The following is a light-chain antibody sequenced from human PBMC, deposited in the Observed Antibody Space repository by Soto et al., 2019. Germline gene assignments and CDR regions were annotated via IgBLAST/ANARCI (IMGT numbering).Light chain of an antibody. CDR1: SIDIGGYNY. CDR3: SSYTGSSSLGV. CDR2: EVS. V-gene: IGLV2-14*01. Sequence: QSALTQPASVSGSPGQSITISCTGTSIDIGGYNYVSWYQQHPGEAPKLIIYEVSRRPSGVSTRFSGSKSGNTASLTISELQAEDEADYYCSSYTGSSSLGVFGAGTKVTVL. J-gene: IGLJ1*01.